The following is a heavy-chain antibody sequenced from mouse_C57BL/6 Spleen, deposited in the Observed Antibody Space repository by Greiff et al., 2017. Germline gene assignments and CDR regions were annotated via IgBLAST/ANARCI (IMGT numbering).Heavy chain of an antibody. V-gene: IGHV1-82*01. J-gene: IGHJ2*01. Sequence: QVQLQQSGPELVKPGASVKISCKASGYAFSSSWMNWVKQRPGKGLEWIGRIYPGDGDTNYNGKFKGKATLTADKSSSTAYMQLSSLTSEDSAVYFCARIYYGNYEVYWGQGTTLTVSS. CDR3: ARIYYGNYEVY. CDR2: IYPGDGDT. D-gene: IGHD2-1*01. CDR1: GYAFSSSW.